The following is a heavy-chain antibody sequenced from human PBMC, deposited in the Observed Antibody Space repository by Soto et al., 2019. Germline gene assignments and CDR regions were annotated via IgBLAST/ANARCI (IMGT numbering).Heavy chain of an antibody. CDR1: GYSFTSYW. J-gene: IGHJ5*02. CDR3: ARGYCTTTICDPWFDP. D-gene: IGHD2-2*01. V-gene: IGHV5-51*01. Sequence: PGESLKISCTGVGYSFTSYWIAWVRQMPGKGLEWMGIIYPGGSDTRYSPSFQGQVTISADKSITTVYLQWSSLKASDTAMYYCARGYCTTTICDPWFDPWGQGTLVTVSS. CDR2: IYPGGSDT.